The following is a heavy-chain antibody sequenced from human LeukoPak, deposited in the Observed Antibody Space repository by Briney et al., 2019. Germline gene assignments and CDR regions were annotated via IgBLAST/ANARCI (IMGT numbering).Heavy chain of an antibody. D-gene: IGHD3-3*01. CDR2: MNPNGGNT. V-gene: IGHV1-8*03. CDR3: ARGSKGRFLEWLPLGYWFDP. J-gene: IGHJ5*02. CDR1: GYTFTSYD. Sequence: ASVKVSCKASGYTFTSYDINWVRQATGQGLEWMGWMNPNGGNTGYAQKFQGRVTITRNTSISTAYMELGSLRSEDTAVYYCARGSKGRFLEWLPLGYWFDPWGQGTLVTVSS.